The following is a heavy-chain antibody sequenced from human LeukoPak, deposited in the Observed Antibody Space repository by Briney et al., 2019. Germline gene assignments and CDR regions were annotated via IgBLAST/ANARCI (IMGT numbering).Heavy chain of an antibody. CDR1: GFTFNIYW. CDR3: AREVVLSGPPVLHY. Sequence: GGSLRLSCAASGFTFNIYWIHWVRRAPGKGLIWVSRINSDGSSTFYADSVKGRFTISRDNAENTVYLQMNSLRAEDTALYYCAREVVLSGPPVLHYWPQGTRDSVPS. CDR2: INSDGSST. D-gene: IGHD2-8*02. V-gene: IGHV3-74*01. J-gene: IGHJ4*02.